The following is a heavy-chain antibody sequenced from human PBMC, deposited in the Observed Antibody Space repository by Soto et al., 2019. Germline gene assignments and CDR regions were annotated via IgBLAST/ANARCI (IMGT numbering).Heavy chain of an antibody. CDR2: IKEDGSAK. CDR1: GFSFTSYW. Sequence: EVQLVESGGGLVQPGGSLRVSCAASGFSFTSYWMSWVRQAPGKGLEWVANIKEDGSAKYYLDSVKGRLTISRDNAKNSLYLQMSSLRAEDTDVYYCAREDFYRFDYWGQGNLVTVSS. V-gene: IGHV3-7*01. CDR3: AREDFYRFDY. J-gene: IGHJ4*02.